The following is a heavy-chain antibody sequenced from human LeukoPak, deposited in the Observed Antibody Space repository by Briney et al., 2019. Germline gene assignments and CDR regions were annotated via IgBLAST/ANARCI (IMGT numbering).Heavy chain of an antibody. CDR3: ARLYARNSSSWYRGGYYSYYMDV. D-gene: IGHD6-13*01. Sequence: SETLSLTCAVYGGSFSGYYWSWIRQPPGKGLEWIGEINHSGSTNYNPSLKSRVTISVDTSKNQFSLKLSSVTAAATAVYYCARLYARNSSSWYRGGYYSYYMDVWGKGTTVTISS. J-gene: IGHJ6*03. CDR1: GGSFSGYY. CDR2: INHSGST. V-gene: IGHV4-34*01.